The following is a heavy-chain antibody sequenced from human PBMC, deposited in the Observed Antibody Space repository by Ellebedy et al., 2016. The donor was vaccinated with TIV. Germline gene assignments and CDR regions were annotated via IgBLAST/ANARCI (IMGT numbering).Heavy chain of an antibody. CDR1: GFTFSNYG. Sequence: GESLKISCAASGFTFSNYGMHWVRQAPGKGLEWVAVIWSDGTNKYYADSGKGRFTISRDNSKNTLDLQMNSLRAEDTAVYYCARASTPTYGCFDFWGQGTLVTVSS. CDR2: IWSDGTNK. J-gene: IGHJ4*02. V-gene: IGHV3-33*08. CDR3: ARASTPTYGCFDF. D-gene: IGHD3-10*01.